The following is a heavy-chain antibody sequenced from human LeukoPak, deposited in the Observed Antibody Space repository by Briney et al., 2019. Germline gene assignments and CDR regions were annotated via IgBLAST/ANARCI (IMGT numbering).Heavy chain of an antibody. D-gene: IGHD6-6*01. CDR2: IIPIFGTA. J-gene: IGHJ4*02. V-gene: IGHV1-69*06. CDR3: AREGQLGGFFDY. Sequence: ASVKVSCKASGGTFSSYAISWVRQAPGQGLEWMGGIIPIFGTANYARKFQGRVTITADKSTSTAYMELSSLRSEDTAGYYCAREGQLGGFFDYWGQGTLVTVSS. CDR1: GGTFSSYA.